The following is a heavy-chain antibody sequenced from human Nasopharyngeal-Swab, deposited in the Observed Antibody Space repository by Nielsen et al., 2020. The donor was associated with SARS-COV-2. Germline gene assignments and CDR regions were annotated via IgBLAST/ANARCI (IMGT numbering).Heavy chain of an antibody. CDR1: GFTFNDFW. J-gene: IGHJ4*02. CDR3: ARDHSWFGESGFCEY. CDR2: ISYDGSNK. V-gene: IGHV3-30-3*01. Sequence: GESLKISCVASGFTFNDFWMTWVRQAPGKGLEWVAVISYDGSNKYYADSVKGRFTISRDNSKNTLYLQMNSLRAEDTAVYYCARDHSWFGESGFCEYWGQGTLVTVSS. D-gene: IGHD3-10*01.